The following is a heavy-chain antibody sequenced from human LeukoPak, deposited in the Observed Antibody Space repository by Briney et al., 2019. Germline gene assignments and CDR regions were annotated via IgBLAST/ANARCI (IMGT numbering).Heavy chain of an antibody. J-gene: IGHJ4*02. Sequence: GGSLRLSCAASGFTLTSYAMSWVRQAPGKGLDWVSTISGSGGSTYNADSVKGRFTISRDNSKNTLYLQMNSLTAEDTAVYYCVAPFDYWGQGTLVTVSS. CDR1: GFTLTSYA. CDR2: ISGSGGST. CDR3: VAPFDY. V-gene: IGHV3-23*01.